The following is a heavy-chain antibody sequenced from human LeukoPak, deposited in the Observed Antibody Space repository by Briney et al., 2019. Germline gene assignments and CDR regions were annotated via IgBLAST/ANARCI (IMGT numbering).Heavy chain of an antibody. J-gene: IGHJ3*02. Sequence: ASVKVSCKASGYTFTGYYMHWVRQAPGQGLEWMGWINPNSGGTNYAQKFQGRVTMTRDTPISTAYMELSRLRSDDTAVYYCARPFTIFGVVNRHANAFDIWGQGTMVTVSS. D-gene: IGHD3-3*01. CDR1: GYTFTGYY. CDR3: ARPFTIFGVVNRHANAFDI. V-gene: IGHV1-2*02. CDR2: INPNSGGT.